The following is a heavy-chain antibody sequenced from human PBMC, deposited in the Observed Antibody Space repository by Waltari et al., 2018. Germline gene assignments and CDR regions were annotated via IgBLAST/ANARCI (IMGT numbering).Heavy chain of an antibody. D-gene: IGHD3-3*01. V-gene: IGHV4-34*01. CDR1: GGSFSGYY. Sequence: QVQLQQWGAGLLKPSETLSLTCAVYGGSFSGYYWSWIRQPPGKGLEWIGEINNSGSTTYNPSLKGRVTIAVDTSKNQFSLKLSSVTAADTAVYYCARGRYDFWSGYRVFYYMDVWGKGTTVTVSS. CDR3: ARGRYDFWSGYRVFYYMDV. CDR2: INNSGST. J-gene: IGHJ6*03.